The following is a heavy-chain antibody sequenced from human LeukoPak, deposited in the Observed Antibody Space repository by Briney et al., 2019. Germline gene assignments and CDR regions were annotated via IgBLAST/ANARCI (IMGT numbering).Heavy chain of an antibody. V-gene: IGHV4-30-4*01. CDR2: IYYSGST. J-gene: IGHJ4*02. CDR1: GGSISSANYY. CDR3: VMGATRRFDY. D-gene: IGHD1-26*01. Sequence: SQTLSLTCTVSGGSISSANYYWSWIRQSPGKGLEWIGYIYYSGSTYYSPSLRSRVTISVDTSKNQFSLKLSSVTAADTAVYYCVMGATRRFDYWGQGTLVTVSS.